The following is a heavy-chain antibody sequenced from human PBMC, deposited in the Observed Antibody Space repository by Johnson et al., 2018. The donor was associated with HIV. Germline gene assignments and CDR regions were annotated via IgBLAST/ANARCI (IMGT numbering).Heavy chain of an antibody. V-gene: IGHV3-NL1*01. J-gene: IGHJ3*02. CDR1: GFTFSSYG. CDR3: ARDPSRSPGAFDI. CDR2: IYSGGTT. Sequence: QVQLVESGGGVVQPGRSLRLSCAASGFTFSSYGMHWVRQAPGKGLEWVSVIYSGGTTNYADSVKGRFTISRDNSKNTLYLQMNSLRADDTAVYYCARDPSRSPGAFDIWGQGTMVTVSS.